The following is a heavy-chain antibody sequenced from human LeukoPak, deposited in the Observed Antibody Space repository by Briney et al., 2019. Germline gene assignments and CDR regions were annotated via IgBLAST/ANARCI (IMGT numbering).Heavy chain of an antibody. CDR1: GYTFTIYY. V-gene: IGHV1-2*02. CDR2: INPNSCGT. J-gene: IGHJ4*02. D-gene: IGHD4-17*01. CDR3: ARDVYGDYGSFAY. Sequence: SSVKVSCKSSGYTFTIYYMHLVRHAPGQGLGLVGGINPNSCGTNYAQKFQGRGTMTRDTSISTAYMEMSRLRSDDTAVYYCARDVYGDYGSFAYWGQGTLVTV.